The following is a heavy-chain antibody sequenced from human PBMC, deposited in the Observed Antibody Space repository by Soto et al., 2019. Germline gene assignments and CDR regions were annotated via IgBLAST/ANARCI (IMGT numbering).Heavy chain of an antibody. CDR2: INDGGGST. Sequence: EVQLLESGGGLVQPGGSLRLSCAASGFTFSSYAMSWVRQAPGKGLEWVSGINDGGGSTYYADSVMGRFTISIDNSKNTLYLQMNSLRAEDTALYYCAKVGGIVRCNWFDPWGQVTLV. D-gene: IGHD2-15*01. CDR1: GFTFSSYA. J-gene: IGHJ5*02. V-gene: IGHV3-23*01. CDR3: AKVGGIVRCNWFDP.